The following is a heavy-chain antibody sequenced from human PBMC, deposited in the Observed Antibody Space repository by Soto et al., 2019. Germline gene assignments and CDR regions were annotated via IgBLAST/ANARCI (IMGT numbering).Heavy chain of an antibody. V-gene: IGHV4-39*01. Sequence: SETLSLTCTVSGGSLSSSSYYWGWIRQPPGKGLEWIGSIYYSGSTYYNPSLKSRVTISVDTSKNQFSLKLSSVTAADTAVYYCARRVLDFQSRGKKYYFDYWGQGTLVTVSS. J-gene: IGHJ4*02. CDR2: IYYSGST. CDR1: GGSLSSSSYY. CDR3: ARRVLDFQSRGKKYYFDY. D-gene: IGHD2-8*01.